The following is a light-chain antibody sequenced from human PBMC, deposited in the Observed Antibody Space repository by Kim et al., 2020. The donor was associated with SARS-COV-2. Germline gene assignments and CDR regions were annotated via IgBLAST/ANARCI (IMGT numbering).Light chain of an antibody. CDR3: CSYAGSSTWV. CDR1: SSDVGSYKL. Sequence: QSALTQPASVSGSPGQSITISCTGTSSDVGSYKLVSWYQQHPGKAPKVMIYEDNKRPSGVSNRFSGSKSGNTASLTISGLQAEDEADYYCCSYAGSSTWVFGGGTKVTVL. J-gene: IGLJ3*02. CDR2: EDN. V-gene: IGLV2-23*01.